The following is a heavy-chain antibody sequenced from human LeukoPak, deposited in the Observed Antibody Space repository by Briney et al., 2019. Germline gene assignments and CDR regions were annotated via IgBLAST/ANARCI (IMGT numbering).Heavy chain of an antibody. J-gene: IGHJ5*02. Sequence: ASVKVSCKASGYTFTSYDINWVRQATGQGLEWMGWMNPNSGNTGYAQKFQGRVTITRNTSISTAYMELSSLRSEDTAVYYCAREESGYSYGYWFDPWGQGTLVTVSS. D-gene: IGHD5-18*01. CDR2: MNPNSGNT. CDR3: AREESGYSYGYWFDP. V-gene: IGHV1-8*03. CDR1: GYTFTSYD.